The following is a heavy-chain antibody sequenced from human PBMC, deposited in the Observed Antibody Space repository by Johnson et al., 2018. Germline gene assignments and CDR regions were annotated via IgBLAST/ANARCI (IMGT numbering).Heavy chain of an antibody. CDR2: IYYSGST. CDR3: ARVIPYYDILTGYPHYYYYMDV. J-gene: IGHJ6*03. V-gene: IGHV4-59*01. D-gene: IGHD3-9*01. Sequence: QVQLQESGPGLVKPSETLSLTCTVSGGSISSYYWSWIRQPPGKGLEWIGYIYYSGSTNYNPSLKSRVTISVDTSKNQFSLKLSSVTAADTAVYYCARVIPYYDILTGYPHYYYYMDVWGKGTTVTV. CDR1: GGSISSYY.